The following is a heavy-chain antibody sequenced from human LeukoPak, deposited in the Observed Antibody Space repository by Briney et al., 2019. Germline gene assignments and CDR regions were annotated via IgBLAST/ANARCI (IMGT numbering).Heavy chain of an antibody. CDR1: GFTFDDYA. D-gene: IGHD6-6*01. Sequence: GRSLRLSCAASGFTFDDYAMHWVRHAPGKGLEWVSGISWNSGSIGYADSVKGRFTISRDNAKNSLYLQMNSLRAEDTALYYCAKLAAQNGMDVRGQGTTVTVSS. CDR3: AKLAAQNGMDV. CDR2: ISWNSGSI. J-gene: IGHJ6*02. V-gene: IGHV3-9*01.